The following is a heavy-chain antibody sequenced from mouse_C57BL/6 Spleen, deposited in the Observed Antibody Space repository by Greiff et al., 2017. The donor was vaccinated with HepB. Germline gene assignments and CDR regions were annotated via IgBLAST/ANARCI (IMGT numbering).Heavy chain of an antibody. CDR1: GDTFTSYG. Sequence: VQLQQSGAELARPGASVKLSCKASGDTFTSYGISWVKQRTGQGLELIGEIYPRSGNTYYNEKFKGKARLTADKSSSTAYMELRSLTAEDSAVYFCARGGSNCGVALIAYWGQGTLVTGAA. CDR2: IYPRSGNT. J-gene: IGHJ3*01. D-gene: IGHD2-5*01. CDR3: ARGGSNCGVALIAY. V-gene: IGHV1-81*01.